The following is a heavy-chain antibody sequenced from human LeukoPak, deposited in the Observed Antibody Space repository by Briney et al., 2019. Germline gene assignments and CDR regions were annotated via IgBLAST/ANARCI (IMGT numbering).Heavy chain of an antibody. J-gene: IGHJ6*02. Sequence: PSETLSLTCTVSGGSISSSSYYWGWIRQPPGKGLEWIGSIYYSGSTYYNPSLKSRVTISVDTSKNQFSLKLSSVTAADTAVYYCARARGYSGYDYPGYYYGMDVWGQGTTVTVSS. D-gene: IGHD5-12*01. CDR3: ARARGYSGYDYPGYYYGMDV. V-gene: IGHV4-39*07. CDR2: IYYSGST. CDR1: GGSISSSSYY.